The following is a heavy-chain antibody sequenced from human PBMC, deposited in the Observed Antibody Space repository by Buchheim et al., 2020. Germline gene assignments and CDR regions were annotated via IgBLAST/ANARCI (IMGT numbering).Heavy chain of an antibody. CDR2: IYYSGST. V-gene: IGHV4-59*01. J-gene: IGHJ6*02. CDR3: ARQKRFATIAGYYYGMDV. Sequence: QVQLQESGPGLVKPSETLSLTCTVSGGSISSYYWSWIRQPPGKGLEWIGYIYYSGSTNYNPSLKSRVTISVDTSKNQFSLKLSSVTAAGTAVYYCARQKRFATIAGYYYGMDVWGQGTT. D-gene: IGHD2-21*01. CDR1: GGSISSYY.